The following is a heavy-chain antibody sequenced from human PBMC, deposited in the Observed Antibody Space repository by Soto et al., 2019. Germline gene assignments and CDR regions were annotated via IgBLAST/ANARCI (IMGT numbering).Heavy chain of an antibody. Sequence: RHPCGVAGFTCSSYWMHRVLQAPGKGLVWVSRINSDGSSTSYADSVKGRFTISRDNAKSTLYLQMNSLRAEDTAVYYCASGLDSSTWFLGYWGQGTLVTVSS. CDR1: GFTCSSYW. D-gene: IGHD6-13*01. V-gene: IGHV3-74*01. J-gene: IGHJ4*02. CDR3: ASGLDSSTWFLGY. CDR2: INSDGSST.